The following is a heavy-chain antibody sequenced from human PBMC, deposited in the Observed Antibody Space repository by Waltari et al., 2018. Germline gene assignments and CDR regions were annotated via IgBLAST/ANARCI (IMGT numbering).Heavy chain of an antibody. CDR2: ISSSSSYI. J-gene: IGHJ4*02. CDR1: GFTFSSYS. CDR3: ARDRSSGWLGDY. Sequence: EVQLVESGGGLVKPGGSLRLSCAASGFTFSSYSMNWVRQAPGKGLEWVSSISSSSSYIYYADSVKGRFTISRDNAKNSLYLQMNSLRAEDTAVYYCARDRSSGWLGDYWGQGTLVTVSS. V-gene: IGHV3-21*01. D-gene: IGHD6-19*01.